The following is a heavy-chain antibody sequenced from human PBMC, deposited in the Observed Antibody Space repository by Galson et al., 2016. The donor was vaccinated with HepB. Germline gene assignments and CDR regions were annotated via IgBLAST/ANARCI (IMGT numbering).Heavy chain of an antibody. J-gene: IGHJ4*02. CDR2: VSWNTAYA. CDR3: AKAAYNSGGQVDY. V-gene: IGHV3-9*01. Sequence: SLRLSCAASGFKFDDYAMYWVRQAPGKGLEWVSSVSWNTAYADYADYVEGRFTISRDNARNSLYLQMDSLRPDDTALYYCAKAAYNSGGQVDYWGQGTLVIVSS. CDR1: GFKFDDYA. D-gene: IGHD1-14*01.